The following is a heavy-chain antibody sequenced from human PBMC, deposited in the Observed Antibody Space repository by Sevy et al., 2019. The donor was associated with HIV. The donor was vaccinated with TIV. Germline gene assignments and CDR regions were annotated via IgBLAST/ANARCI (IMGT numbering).Heavy chain of an antibody. CDR1: GFTFSSYS. J-gene: IGHJ6*02. Sequence: GGSLRLSCAASGFTFSSYSMNWVRQAPGKGLEWDSSISSSSSYIYYADSVKGRFTISRDNAKNSLYLQMNSLRAEDTAVYYCARDQGWSAASIGDYYYGMDVWGQGTTVTVSS. CDR3: ARDQGWSAASIGDYYYGMDV. CDR2: ISSSSSYI. V-gene: IGHV3-21*01. D-gene: IGHD2-2*01.